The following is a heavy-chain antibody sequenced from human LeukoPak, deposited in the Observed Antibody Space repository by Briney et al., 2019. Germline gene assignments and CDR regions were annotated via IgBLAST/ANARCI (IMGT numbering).Heavy chain of an antibody. Sequence: PGGSLRLSCTASGFTFSSYARSWVRQAPGMGLEWVSGITDTAGTTYYADSVKGRLTTSRDNSKNTMYLQMNSLRAEDTAVYYCAKLAYRIVSMYGMDVWGQGTTVTVSS. V-gene: IGHV3-23*01. D-gene: IGHD2/OR15-2a*01. CDR3: AKLAYRIVSMYGMDV. CDR1: GFTFSSYA. J-gene: IGHJ6*02. CDR2: ITDTAGTT.